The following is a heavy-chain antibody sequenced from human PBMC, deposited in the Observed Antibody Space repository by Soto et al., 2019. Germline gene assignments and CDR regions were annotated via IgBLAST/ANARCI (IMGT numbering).Heavy chain of an antibody. Sequence: EVQLLESGGGLVQPGGSLRLSCAASGFTFSSYGMTWVRQAPGKGLEWVSFSSATGAGTYYADSVKCRITISRDNSKNTMYLQMTSLTADDTAVYYCAKDRRAGGNYGFYSDFWGQGALVIVSS. J-gene: IGHJ4*02. CDR1: GFTFSSYG. D-gene: IGHD1-7*01. CDR2: SSATGAGT. V-gene: IGHV3-23*01. CDR3: AKDRRAGGNYGFYSDF.